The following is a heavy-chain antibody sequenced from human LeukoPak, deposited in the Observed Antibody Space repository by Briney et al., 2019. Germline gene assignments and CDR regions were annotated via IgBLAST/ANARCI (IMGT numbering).Heavy chain of an antibody. Sequence: GSLRLSCAASGFTFSSYEMNWVRQPPGKGLEWIGSIYYSGSTYYNPSLKSRVTISVDTSKNQFSLRLSSVTAADTAVYYCARLKKWIQLWLRGYYFDYWGQGTLVTVSS. CDR3: ARLKKWIQLWLRGYYFDY. CDR2: IYYSGST. V-gene: IGHV4-39*07. J-gene: IGHJ4*02. D-gene: IGHD5-18*01. CDR1: GFTFSSYE.